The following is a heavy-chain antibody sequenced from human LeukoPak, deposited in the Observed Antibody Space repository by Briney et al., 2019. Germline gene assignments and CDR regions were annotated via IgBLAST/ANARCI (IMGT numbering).Heavy chain of an antibody. CDR2: IYTSGST. CDR1: GGSISSYY. V-gene: IGHV4-4*09. Sequence: SETLSLTCTVSGGSISSYYWSWIRQPPGKGLDWIGYIYTSGSTNYNPSLKSRVTISVDTSKNQFSLKLSSVTAADTAVYYCARTYYYGSGSFNYFDYWGQGTLVTVSS. J-gene: IGHJ4*02. CDR3: ARTYYYGSGSFNYFDY. D-gene: IGHD3-10*01.